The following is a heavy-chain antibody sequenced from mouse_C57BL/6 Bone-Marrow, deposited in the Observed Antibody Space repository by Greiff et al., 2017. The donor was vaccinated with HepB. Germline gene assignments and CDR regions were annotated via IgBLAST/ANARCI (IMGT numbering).Heavy chain of an antibody. Sequence: EVKLQQSGPGLVKPSQSLSLTCSVTGYSITSGYYWNWIRQFPGNKLEWMGYISYDGSNNYNPSLKNRISITRDTSKNQFFLKLNSVTTEDTATYYCARGGAYYSNPYFDYWGQGTTPTVSS. CDR2: ISYDGSN. CDR3: ARGGAYYSNPYFDY. V-gene: IGHV3-6*01. CDR1: GYSITSGYY. D-gene: IGHD2-5*01. J-gene: IGHJ2*01.